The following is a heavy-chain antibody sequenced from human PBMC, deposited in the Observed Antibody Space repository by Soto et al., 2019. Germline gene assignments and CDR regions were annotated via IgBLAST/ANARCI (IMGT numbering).Heavy chain of an antibody. V-gene: IGHV4-59*08. D-gene: IGHD1-1*01. CDR1: SGPTSSHN. Sequence: QVQLQQSGPGLVKPSETLSLTCSVSSGPTSSHNWGWIRQTPGRGLEWIGYVYSTGGTSYNPSLHSRVTISADTSTNHTSLTLTSVTAADKAVYYCVRQGIGNLHGLVDVWGQGTTVRVSS. J-gene: IGHJ6*02. CDR2: VYSTGGT. CDR3: VRQGIGNLHGLVDV.